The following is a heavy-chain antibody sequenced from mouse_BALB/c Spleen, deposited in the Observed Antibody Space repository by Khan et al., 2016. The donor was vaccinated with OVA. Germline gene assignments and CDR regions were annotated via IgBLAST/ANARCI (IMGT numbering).Heavy chain of an antibody. CDR3: ARDVTRYNYAMDY. J-gene: IGHJ4*01. CDR1: GYSITSDYA. CDR2: ISYSGST. V-gene: IGHV3-2*02. Sequence: VQLKESGPGLVKPSQSLSLTCTGTGYSITSDYAWNWIRQFPGNKLEWMGYISYSGSTNFNPALKSRISLTRDTSKNQFFLQLNSVTTEDTATYYCARDVTRYNYAMDYWGQGTSVTVSS. D-gene: IGHD1-1*01.